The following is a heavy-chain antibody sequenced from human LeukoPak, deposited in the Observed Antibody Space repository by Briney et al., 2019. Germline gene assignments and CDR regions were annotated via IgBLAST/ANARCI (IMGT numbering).Heavy chain of an antibody. D-gene: IGHD2-15*01. CDR2: TNQDGSDK. V-gene: IGHV3-7*01. J-gene: IGHJ4*02. CDR1: RFTFSGYW. Sequence: GGSLRLSCAASRFTFSGYWMSWIRQAPGKGLEWVANTNQDGSDKQYVDSVKGRFTISRDNAKNSLYLQMDSLRAEDTGLYYCARDHVVDGLVFDYWGQGALVTVSS. CDR3: ARDHVVDGLVFDY.